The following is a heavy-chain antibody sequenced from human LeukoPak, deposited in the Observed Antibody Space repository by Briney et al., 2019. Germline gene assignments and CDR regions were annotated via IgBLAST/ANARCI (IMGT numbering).Heavy chain of an antibody. D-gene: IGHD3-22*01. CDR3: AKDSSFTYYYDSSGYRYFDY. CDR1: GFTFSSNA. Sequence: GGSLRLSCAASGFTFSSNAMSWVRQAPGKGLEWVSAISGSGGSTYYADSVKGRFTIPRDNSKNTLYLQMNSLRAEDTAVYYCAKDSSFTYYYDSSGYRYFDYWGQGTLVTVSS. V-gene: IGHV3-23*01. CDR2: ISGSGGST. J-gene: IGHJ4*02.